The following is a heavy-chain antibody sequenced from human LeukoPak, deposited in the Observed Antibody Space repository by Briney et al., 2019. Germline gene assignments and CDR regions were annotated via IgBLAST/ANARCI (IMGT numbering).Heavy chain of an antibody. J-gene: IGHJ4*02. Sequence: GGTPRLSSAASRFTFSSLSMNSVRQAPGKGLEGGAVISYDGSNKYYAESVTGRFNISRDNSKNPLYLQMNGLGAEETAVYFCARRSGVAVAGAFDYWGQGTLVTVSS. V-gene: IGHV3-30*03. D-gene: IGHD6-19*01. CDR1: RFTFSSLS. CDR2: ISYDGSNK. CDR3: ARRSGVAVAGAFDY.